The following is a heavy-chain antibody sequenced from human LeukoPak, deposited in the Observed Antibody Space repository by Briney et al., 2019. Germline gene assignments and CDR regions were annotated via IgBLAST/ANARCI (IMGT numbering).Heavy chain of an antibody. CDR2: IYYSGST. V-gene: IGHV4-59*01. Sequence: SETLSLTCTVSGGSISSYYWSWIRQPPGKGLEWIGYIYYSGSTNYNPSLKSRVTISVDTSKNQFSLKLSSVTAADTAVHYCARAQMRSSPDTFDPWGQGTLVTVSS. CDR3: ARAQMRSSPDTFDP. D-gene: IGHD6-13*01. J-gene: IGHJ5*02. CDR1: GGSISSYY.